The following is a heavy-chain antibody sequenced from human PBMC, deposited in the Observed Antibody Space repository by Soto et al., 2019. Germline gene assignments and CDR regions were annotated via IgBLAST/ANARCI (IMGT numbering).Heavy chain of an antibody. Sequence: EVQLVQSGAEVKKPGESLKISCKGSGYIFISYWIGWVLQMPGRGLEWLGVICPHDSDTRYSPAFPGQVNISADKSISTAYLQWSSLKASDSAMYYGARLYGSGQWNWFDPWGQGTLVTVSS. CDR1: GYIFISYW. CDR2: ICPHDSDT. CDR3: ARLYGSGQWNWFDP. J-gene: IGHJ5*02. V-gene: IGHV5-51*01. D-gene: IGHD3-10*01.